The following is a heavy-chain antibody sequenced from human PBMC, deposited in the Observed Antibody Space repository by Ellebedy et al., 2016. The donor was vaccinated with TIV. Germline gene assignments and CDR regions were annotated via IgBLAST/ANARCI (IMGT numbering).Heavy chain of an antibody. D-gene: IGHD1-1*01. J-gene: IGHJ4*02. CDR1: GFTLIEYG. Sequence: ASVKVSXXASGFTLIEYGIHWVRQAPGQGLEWVGRIHPKTGDTYYAQKFQGRVTMTRDTSISTVYMELSSLTSDDTAVYYCARDLYGTYEYWGQGTLVTVSS. CDR3: ARDLYGTYEY. V-gene: IGHV1-2*02. CDR2: IHPKTGDT.